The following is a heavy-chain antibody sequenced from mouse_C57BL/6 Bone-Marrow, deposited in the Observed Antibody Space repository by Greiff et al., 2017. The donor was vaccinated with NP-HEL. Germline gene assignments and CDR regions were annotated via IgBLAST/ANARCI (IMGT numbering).Heavy chain of an antibody. CDR2: IYPGSGNT. D-gene: IGHD2-3*01. CDR1: GYSFTSYY. Sequence: VQLQQSGPELVKPGASVKISCKASGYSFTSYYIHWVKQRPGQGLEWIGWIYPGSGNTKYNEKFKGKAKLTVDTSSSPAYMQLSSLTSEDSADYYCGREGEWLLRNFDYWGQGTTLTVSS. V-gene: IGHV1-66*01. CDR3: GREGEWLLRNFDY. J-gene: IGHJ2*01.